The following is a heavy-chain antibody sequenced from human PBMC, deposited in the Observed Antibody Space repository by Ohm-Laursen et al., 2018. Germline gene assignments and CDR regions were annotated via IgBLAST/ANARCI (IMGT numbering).Heavy chain of an antibody. D-gene: IGHD5-18*01. CDR3: ARGGKFDTAMGL. J-gene: IGHJ4*02. CDR1: GFTFSSYG. Sequence: SLRLSCTASGFTFSSYGMHWVRQAPGKGLEWVSVIYSGGSTYYADSVKGRFTISRDNSKNTLYLQMNSLRAEDTAVYYCARGGKFDTAMGLWGQGTLVTVSS. CDR2: IYSGGST. V-gene: IGHV3-66*01.